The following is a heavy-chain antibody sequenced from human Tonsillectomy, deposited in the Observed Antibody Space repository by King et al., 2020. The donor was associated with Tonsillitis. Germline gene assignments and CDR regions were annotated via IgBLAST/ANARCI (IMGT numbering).Heavy chain of an antibody. V-gene: IGHV4-39*01. J-gene: IGHJ6*03. Sequence: QLQESGPGLVKPSETLSLTCTVSGGSISSSTSYWGWIRQPPGKGLEWIGTISYNGNTYYNPSLKSRVTISVDTSKRQFSLTLSSVTAADTAVYYCARVLSFLEWLPSHYYYYYMDVWGKGTTVTVSS. CDR3: ARVLSFLEWLPSHYYYYYMDV. CDR2: ISYNGNT. D-gene: IGHD3-3*02. CDR1: GGSISSSTSY.